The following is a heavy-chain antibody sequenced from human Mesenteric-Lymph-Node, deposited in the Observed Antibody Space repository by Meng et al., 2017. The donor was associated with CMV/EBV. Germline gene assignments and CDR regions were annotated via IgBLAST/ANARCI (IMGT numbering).Heavy chain of an antibody. CDR3: ARDLVGATAPNN. CDR1: GFIFSSYT. Sequence: GGSLRLSCAASGFIFSSYTMSWVRQAPGKGLEWVSSIDSSSTYIYYADSLKGRFTVSRDNAKNSLYLQMNSLRAEDTAVYYCARDLVGATAPNNWGQGTLVTVSS. D-gene: IGHD1-26*01. J-gene: IGHJ4*02. V-gene: IGHV3-21*01. CDR2: IDSSSTYI.